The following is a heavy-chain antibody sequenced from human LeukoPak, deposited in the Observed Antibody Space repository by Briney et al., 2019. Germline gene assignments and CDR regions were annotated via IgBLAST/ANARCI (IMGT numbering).Heavy chain of an antibody. CDR1: GYPFSAYY. CDR2: INSNLGDT. CDR3: ARDFRRNYFDP. V-gene: IGHV1-2*02. Sequence: GASVKVSCKASGYPFSAYYMHWVRQAPGQGFEWMGWINSNLGDTSYAQKFQGRVTMTRDMSISTAYMELSRLTSDGTAMYYCARDFRRNYFDPWGQGTLVTVSS. J-gene: IGHJ5*02.